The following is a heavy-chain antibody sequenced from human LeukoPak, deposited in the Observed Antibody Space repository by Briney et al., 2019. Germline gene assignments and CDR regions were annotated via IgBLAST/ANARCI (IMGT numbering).Heavy chain of an antibody. V-gene: IGHV1-8*01. CDR3: ARVSIRGRWLPNMP. CDR1: GYTFTSYD. J-gene: IGHJ4*02. CDR2: MNPNSGNT. D-gene: IGHD5-24*01. Sequence: ASVKVSCKASGYTFTSYDINWVRQATGQGLEWMGWMNPNSGNTGYAQKFQGRVTMTRNTSISTAYMELSSLRSEDTAVYYCARVSIRGRWLPNMPWGQGTLVTVSS.